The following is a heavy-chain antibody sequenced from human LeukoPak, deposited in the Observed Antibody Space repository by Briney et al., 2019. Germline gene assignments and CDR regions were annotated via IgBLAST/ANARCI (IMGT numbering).Heavy chain of an antibody. Sequence: GGSLRLSCAASGFTFSSYGMHWVRQAPGKGLEWVAVISYDGSNKYYADSVKGRFTISRDNSKNTLYLQMNSPRAEDTAVYYCAKDRAFYYYYGMDVWGQGTTVTVSS. CDR1: GFTFSSYG. J-gene: IGHJ6*02. V-gene: IGHV3-30*18. CDR2: ISYDGSNK. CDR3: AKDRAFYYYYGMDV.